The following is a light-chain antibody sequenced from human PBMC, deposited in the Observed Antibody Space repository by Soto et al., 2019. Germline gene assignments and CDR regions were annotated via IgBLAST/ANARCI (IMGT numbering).Light chain of an antibody. Sequence: EIVLTQSPGTLSLSPGERATLSCRASQSISSSYLAWYQQKPRQAPRLLIYGASSRATGIPDRFSGSGSGTDFTLTISRLEPEDFAVYYCQQYDNSPYTFGQGTKLEIK. CDR1: QSISSSY. CDR2: GAS. J-gene: IGKJ2*01. V-gene: IGKV3-20*01. CDR3: QQYDNSPYT.